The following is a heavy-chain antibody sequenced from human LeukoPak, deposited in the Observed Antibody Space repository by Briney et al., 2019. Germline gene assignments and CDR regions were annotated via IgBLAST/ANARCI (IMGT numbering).Heavy chain of an antibody. CDR2: INPNSGGT. D-gene: IGHD4-11*01. CDR3: ARESMHDYSNDYYYYGMDV. CDR1: GYTFTGYY. V-gene: IGHV1-2*06. Sequence: ASVKVSCKASGYTFTGYYMHWVRQAPGQGLEWMGRINPNSGGTNYAQKFQGRVTMTRDTSISTAYMELSRLRSDDTAVYYCARESMHDYSNDYYYYGMDVWGQGTTVTVSS. J-gene: IGHJ6*02.